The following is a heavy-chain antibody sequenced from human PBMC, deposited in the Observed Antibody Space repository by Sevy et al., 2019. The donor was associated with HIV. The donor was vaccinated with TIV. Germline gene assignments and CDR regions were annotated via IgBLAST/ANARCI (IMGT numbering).Heavy chain of an antibody. CDR1: GGSISSSSYY. CDR2: IYYSGST. J-gene: IGHJ1*01. Sequence: SETLSLTCTVSGGSISSSSYYWGWIRQPPGKGLEWIGSIYYSGSTYYNPSLKSRVTISVDTSKNQFSLKLSSVTAADTAVYYCARPRYCSSTSCYDRYFQHWGQGTLATVSS. V-gene: IGHV4-39*01. D-gene: IGHD2-2*01. CDR3: ARPRYCSSTSCYDRYFQH.